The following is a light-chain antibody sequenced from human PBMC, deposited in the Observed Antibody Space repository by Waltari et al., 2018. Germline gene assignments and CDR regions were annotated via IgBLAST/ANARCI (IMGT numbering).Light chain of an antibody. CDR2: RNN. Sequence: QSVLTQPPSASGTPGQSIAISCSGSTSNIGNNYVYWYQQFPGTAPKPLIYRNNQRPSGVPDRFSGSNAGPSASLAISGLQSEDEADYYCAAWDDSLSGVVFGGGTKVTVL. CDR3: AAWDDSLSGVV. J-gene: IGLJ2*01. CDR1: TSNIGNNY. V-gene: IGLV1-47*01.